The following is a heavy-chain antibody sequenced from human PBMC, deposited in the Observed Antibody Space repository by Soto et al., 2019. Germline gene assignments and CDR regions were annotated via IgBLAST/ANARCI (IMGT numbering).Heavy chain of an antibody. V-gene: IGHV4-61*01. J-gene: IGHJ6*02. D-gene: IGHD3-22*01. CDR2: IYYSGST. CDR3: ARASYYYDSSGYSADYYYYYGMDV. CDR1: GGSVSSGSYY. Sequence: SETLSLTCTVSGGSVSSGSYYWSWIRQPPGKGLEWIGYIYYSGSTNHNPSLKSRVTISVDTSKNQFSLKLSSVTAADTAVYYCARASYYYDSSGYSADYYYYYGMDVWGQGTTVTSP.